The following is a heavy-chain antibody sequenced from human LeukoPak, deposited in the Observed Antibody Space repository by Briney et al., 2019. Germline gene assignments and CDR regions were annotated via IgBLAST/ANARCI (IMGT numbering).Heavy chain of an antibody. D-gene: IGHD2-8*02. CDR3: ARVLWWSSSYFDY. V-gene: IGHV4-34*01. CDR1: GGSFSGYY. CDR2: INHSGST. Sequence: SETLSLTCAVYGGSFSGYYWSWIRQPPRKGLEWIGEINHSGSTSYNPSLKSRVTISVDTSKNQFSLKLSSVTAADTAVYYCARVLWWSSSYFDYWGQGTLVTVSS. J-gene: IGHJ4*02.